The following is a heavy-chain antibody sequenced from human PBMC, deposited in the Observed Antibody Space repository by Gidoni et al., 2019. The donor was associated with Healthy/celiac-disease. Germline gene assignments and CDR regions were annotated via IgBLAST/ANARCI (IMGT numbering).Heavy chain of an antibody. Sequence: QVQLVQSGAEVKKPGASVKVSCKASGNTFTGYYMHLVRQAPGQGLEWMGGINPNSGGTNYAQKFQGRVTMTRDTSISTAYMELSRLRSDDTAVYYCARDRGVVVAANPQGYFDYWGQGTLVTVSS. J-gene: IGHJ4*02. CDR3: ARDRGVVVAANPQGYFDY. D-gene: IGHD2-15*01. CDR2: INPNSGGT. CDR1: GNTFTGYY. V-gene: IGHV1-2*02.